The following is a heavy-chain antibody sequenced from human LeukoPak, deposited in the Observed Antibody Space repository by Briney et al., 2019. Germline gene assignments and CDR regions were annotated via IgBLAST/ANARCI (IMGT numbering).Heavy chain of an antibody. CDR2: IYTSGST. D-gene: IGHD3-22*01. J-gene: IGHJ4*02. Sequence: SETLSLTCTVSGGSISSGSYYWSWIRQSAGKGLEWIGRIYTSGSTNYNPSLKSRVTISVDTSKNQFSLKLSSVTAADTAVYYCARSTYYYDSSGYYYDYWGQGTLVTVSS. CDR3: ARSTYYYDSSGYYYDY. CDR1: GGSISSGSYY. V-gene: IGHV4-61*02.